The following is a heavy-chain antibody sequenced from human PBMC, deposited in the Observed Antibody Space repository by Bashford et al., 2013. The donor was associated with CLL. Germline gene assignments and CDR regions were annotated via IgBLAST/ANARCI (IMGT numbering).Heavy chain of an antibody. CDR3: ARGPSGWYGPDY. J-gene: IGHJ4*02. Sequence: ASVKVSCKASGYSFTSYDINWVRQATGQGLEWMGWMNPNSGNTGYAQRFQGRVTMTRNTSISTAYMELSSLRSEDTAVYYCARGPSGWYGPDYWGQGTLVTVSS. CDR1: GYSFTSYD. D-gene: IGHD6-19*01. CDR2: MNPNSGNT. V-gene: IGHV1-8*01.